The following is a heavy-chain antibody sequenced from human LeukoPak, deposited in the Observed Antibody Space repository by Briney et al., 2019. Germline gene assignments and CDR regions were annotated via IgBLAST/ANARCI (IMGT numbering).Heavy chain of an antibody. CDR2: FYTSGST. D-gene: IGHD6-13*01. CDR3: ARLTSSWYQDWYFDL. V-gene: IGHV4-61*02. Sequence: SQTLSLTCTVSGDSISSGDYYWSWIRQPAGKGLEWIGRFYTSGSTNYNPSLKSRVTMSLDTSKNQFSLKLSSVTAADTAFYYCARLTSSWYQDWYFDLWGRGTLVTVSS. CDR1: GDSISSGDYY. J-gene: IGHJ2*01.